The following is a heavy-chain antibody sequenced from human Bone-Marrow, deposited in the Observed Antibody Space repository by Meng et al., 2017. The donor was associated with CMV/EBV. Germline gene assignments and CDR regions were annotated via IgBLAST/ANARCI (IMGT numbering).Heavy chain of an antibody. J-gene: IGHJ4*02. CDR2: IRNDGSNK. D-gene: IGHD6-13*01. Sequence: GGSLRLSCAASGFTFSSYGMHWVRQAPGKGLEWVAFIRNDGSNKYYIDSVKGRFTISRDNSKNTLYLQMNSLRAEDTAVYYCAKISIKAAGGYWGQGTLVTVSS. CDR1: GFTFSSYG. V-gene: IGHV3-30*02. CDR3: AKISIKAAGGY.